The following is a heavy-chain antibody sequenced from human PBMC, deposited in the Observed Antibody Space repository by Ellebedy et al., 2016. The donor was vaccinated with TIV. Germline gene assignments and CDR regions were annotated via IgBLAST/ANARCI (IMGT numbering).Heavy chain of an antibody. CDR2: IKQDGSKR. Sequence: PGGSLRLSCAASGFTFSDYWMSWVRQATGTGLEWVANIKQDGSKRFYVDSVKGRITISRDNAKNSLYLQMNNLRAEDTAVYYCARDTLVGVTDSYFDYWGQGTLVTVSS. J-gene: IGHJ4*02. CDR3: ARDTLVGVTDSYFDY. V-gene: IGHV3-7*03. CDR1: GFTFSDYW. D-gene: IGHD1-26*01.